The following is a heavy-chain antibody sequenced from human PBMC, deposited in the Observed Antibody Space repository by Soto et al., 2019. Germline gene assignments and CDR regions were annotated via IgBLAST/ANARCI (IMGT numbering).Heavy chain of an antibody. CDR1: GFAFSSYG. Sequence: QPGGSLRLSCSASGFAFSSYGMHWVRQAPGKGLEWVAVISYDGSNKYYADSVKGRFTISRDNSKNTLYLQMNSLRAEDTAVYYCAKDGLGYCSGGSCYDRPFDYWGQGTLVTVSS. V-gene: IGHV3-30*18. D-gene: IGHD2-15*01. CDR2: ISYDGSNK. J-gene: IGHJ4*02. CDR3: AKDGLGYCSGGSCYDRPFDY.